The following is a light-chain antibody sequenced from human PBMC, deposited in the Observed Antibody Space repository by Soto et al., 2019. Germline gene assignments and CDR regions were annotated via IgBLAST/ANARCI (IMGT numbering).Light chain of an antibody. CDR1: SSDVGAYNY. J-gene: IGLJ2*01. CDR3: RSYATTQDVL. V-gene: IGLV2-14*01. Sequence: QSALTQPASVSGSPGQSITISCTGTSSDVGAYNYVSWYQLHPVEAPKLFIYEVTNRPSGVSNRFSGSKSGNTASLTISGLQAEDAAYYYCRSYATTQDVLFGGGTQLTVL. CDR2: EVT.